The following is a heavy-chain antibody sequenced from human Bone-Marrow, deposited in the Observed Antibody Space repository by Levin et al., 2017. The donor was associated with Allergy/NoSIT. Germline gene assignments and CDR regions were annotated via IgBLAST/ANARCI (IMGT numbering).Heavy chain of an antibody. CDR1: GFTFSSYA. CDR3: ARDFDYGSDTYYYYGMDV. Sequence: GGSLRLSCAASGFTFSSYAMHWVRQAPGKGLEWVAVISYDGSNKYYADSVKGRFTISRDNSKNTLYLQMNSLRAEDTAVYYCARDFDYGSDTYYYYGMDVWGQGTTVTVSS. J-gene: IGHJ6*02. CDR2: ISYDGSNK. D-gene: IGHD3-10*01. V-gene: IGHV3-30-3*01.